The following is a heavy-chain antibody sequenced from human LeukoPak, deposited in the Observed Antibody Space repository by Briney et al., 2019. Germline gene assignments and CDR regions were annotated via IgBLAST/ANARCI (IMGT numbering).Heavy chain of an antibody. V-gene: IGHV3-30*18. CDR2: ISYDGSNK. CDR3: AKGWQLVDY. J-gene: IGHJ4*02. Sequence: PGGPLRLSCAASGFTFSSYSMNWVRQAPGKGLEWVAVISYDGSNKYYADSVKGRFTISRDNSKNTLYLQMNSLRTEDTAVYYCAKGWQLVDYWGQGTLVTVSS. D-gene: IGHD1-26*01. CDR1: GFTFSSYS.